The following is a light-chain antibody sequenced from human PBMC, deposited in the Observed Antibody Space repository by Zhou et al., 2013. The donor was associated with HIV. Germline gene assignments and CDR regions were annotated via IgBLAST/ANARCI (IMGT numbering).Light chain of an antibody. CDR1: QGIRNS. V-gene: IGKV1-27*01. CDR3: LNYDSAPRT. Sequence: DIQMTQSPSSLSASVGNRVTITCRATQGIRNSLAWYQQKPGNAPKLLIYSASILQSGVPSRFSGSGSGTDFTLTINSLQPEDIATYFCLNYDSAPRTFGQGPRWKSN. J-gene: IGKJ1*01. CDR2: SAS.